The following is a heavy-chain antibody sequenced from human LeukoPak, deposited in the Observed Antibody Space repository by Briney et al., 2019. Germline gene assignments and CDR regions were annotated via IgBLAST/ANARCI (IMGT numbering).Heavy chain of an antibody. V-gene: IGHV5-51*01. CDR2: IYPGDSDT. J-gene: IGHJ5*02. Sequence: GESLKISCKGSGYSFTRHWIGWVRQMPGKGLEWMGIIYPGDSDTRYSPSFQGQVTISADKSISPAYLQWSSLKASDTAMYYCARGVGVVPAAMLGRFDPWGQGTLVTVSS. CDR3: ARGVGVVPAAMLGRFDP. D-gene: IGHD2-2*01. CDR1: GYSFTRHW.